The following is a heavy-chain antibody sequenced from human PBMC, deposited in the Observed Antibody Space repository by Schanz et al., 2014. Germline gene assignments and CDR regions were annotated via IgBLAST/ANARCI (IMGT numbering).Heavy chain of an antibody. Sequence: EVQLVESGGGLVQPGGSLRLSCIGSGFTFSSYGLGWVRQAPGKGLEWVSLVSDSGAGPFYADSVKGRFTISRDNAKNTLYLQMDSLRAEDTAVYYCARDNRQCISTCSGGSCHPRGMDVWGQGTTVIVSS. D-gene: IGHD2-15*01. CDR1: GFTFSSYG. CDR2: VSDSGAGP. CDR3: ARDNRQCISTCSGGSCHPRGMDV. J-gene: IGHJ6*02. V-gene: IGHV3-23*04.